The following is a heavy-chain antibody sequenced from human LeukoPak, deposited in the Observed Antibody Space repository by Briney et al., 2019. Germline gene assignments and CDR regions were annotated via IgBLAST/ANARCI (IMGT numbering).Heavy chain of an antibody. J-gene: IGHJ4*02. D-gene: IGHD3-10*01. CDR2: ISYDGSNK. V-gene: IGHV3-30*18. CDR1: GFTFSSYG. CDR3: AKDQYYYGSGSQIDY. Sequence: PGGSLRLSCAASGFTFSSYGVHWVRQAPGKGLEWVAVISYDGSNKYYADSVKGRFTISRDNSKGTLYLQMNSLRAEDTAVYYCAKDQYYYGSGSQIDYWGQGTLVTVSS.